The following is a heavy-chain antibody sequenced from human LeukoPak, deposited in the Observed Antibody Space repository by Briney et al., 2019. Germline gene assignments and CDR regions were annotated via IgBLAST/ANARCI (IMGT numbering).Heavy chain of an antibody. CDR1: GGSISSYY. Sequence: PSETLPLTCTVSGGSISSYYWGWIRQPPGKGLEWIGYIYYSGSTNYNPSLKSRVTISVDTSKNQFSLKLSSVTAADTAVYYCAREGAVAGTHGAFDIWGQGTMVTVSS. V-gene: IGHV4-59*01. J-gene: IGHJ3*02. CDR3: AREGAVAGTHGAFDI. CDR2: IYYSGST. D-gene: IGHD6-19*01.